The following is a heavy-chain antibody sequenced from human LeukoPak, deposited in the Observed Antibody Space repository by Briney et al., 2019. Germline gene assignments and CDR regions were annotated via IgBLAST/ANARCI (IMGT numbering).Heavy chain of an antibody. CDR2: IYPGDSDT. D-gene: IGHD3-10*01. Sequence: GESLKISCKGSGYSFTSYWIGWVRQMPGKGLEWMGIIYPGDSDTRYSPSFQGQVTISADKSISTAYLQWSSLKASDTAMYYCARRYGSGSYSSNWFDPWGQGTLVPVPS. CDR1: GYSFTSYW. J-gene: IGHJ5*02. CDR3: ARRYGSGSYSSNWFDP. V-gene: IGHV5-51*01.